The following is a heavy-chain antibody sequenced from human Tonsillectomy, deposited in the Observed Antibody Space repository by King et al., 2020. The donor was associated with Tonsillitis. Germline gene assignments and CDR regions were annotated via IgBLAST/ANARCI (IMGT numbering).Heavy chain of an antibody. CDR3: AKVVLQLWSPMYGMDV. Sequence: VQLVESGGGLVQPGGSLRLSCAASGFAFSSYAMNWVRQAPGKGLGWVSGISGGNGSTSYADSVKGPFTISRDNSKNTLYLQMNSQRAEDTAVYYCAKVVLQLWSPMYGMDVWGQGTTVTVSS. CDR2: ISGGNGST. D-gene: IGHD5-18*01. V-gene: IGHV3-23*04. CDR1: GFAFSSYA. J-gene: IGHJ6*02.